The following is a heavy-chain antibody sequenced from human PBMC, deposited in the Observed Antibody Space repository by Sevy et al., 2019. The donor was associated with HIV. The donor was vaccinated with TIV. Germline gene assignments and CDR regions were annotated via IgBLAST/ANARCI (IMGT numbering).Heavy chain of an antibody. CDR3: ARSKVGVGDAFDI. J-gene: IGHJ3*02. Sequence: GGSLRLSCAASGFTFSSHWMQWVRQAPGKGLVWVSRLNYDGSYTNYADSVKGRFTICRDNAKSTLYLQMNSLRAEDTALYYCARSKVGVGDAFDIWGQGTMVTVSS. V-gene: IGHV3-74*01. CDR2: LNYDGSYT. CDR1: GFTFSSHW. D-gene: IGHD3-16*01.